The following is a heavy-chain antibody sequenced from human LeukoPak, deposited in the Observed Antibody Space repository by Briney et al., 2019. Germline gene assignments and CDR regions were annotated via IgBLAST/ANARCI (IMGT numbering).Heavy chain of an antibody. CDR3: ARALPRDSGSYYYFDY. CDR1: GFTFSDYY. V-gene: IGHV3-11*05. D-gene: IGHD1-26*01. CDR2: ISSSSSYT. Sequence: PGGSLRLSCAASGFTFSDYYMSWIRLAPGKGLEWVSYISSSSSYTNYADSVNGRFTISRDNAKNSLYLQMNSPRAEDTAVYYCARALPRDSGSYYYFDYWGQGTLVTVSS. J-gene: IGHJ4*02.